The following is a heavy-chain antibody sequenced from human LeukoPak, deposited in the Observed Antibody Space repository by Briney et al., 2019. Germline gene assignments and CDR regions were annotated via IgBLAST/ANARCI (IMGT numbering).Heavy chain of an antibody. CDR1: GFTFSSYW. CDR2: IKQDGSEK. V-gene: IGHV3-7*01. CDR3: ARDTSAGSSWYGGGY. Sequence: GGSLRPSCAASGFTFSSYWMSWVRQAPGKGLEWVANIKQDGSEKYYVDSVKGRFTISRDNAKNSLYLQMNSLRAEDTAVYYCARDTSAGSSWYGGGYWGQGTLVTVSS. J-gene: IGHJ4*02. D-gene: IGHD6-13*01.